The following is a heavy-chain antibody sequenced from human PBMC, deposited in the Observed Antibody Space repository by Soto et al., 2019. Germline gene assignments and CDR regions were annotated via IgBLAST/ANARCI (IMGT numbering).Heavy chain of an antibody. CDR1: GESVIDYY. CDR2: IYYTGST. V-gene: IGHV4-59*02. D-gene: IGHD3-10*01. Sequence: SETLSLTCAVSGESVIDYYWSWIRQPPGKGLEGIGHIYYTGSTNYNPSLRSRVTMSQDTSKNQFSLKMASVTAADTAVYYCARSGYYGFVYWGQGSLVTGSS. J-gene: IGHJ1*01. CDR3: ARSGYYGFVY.